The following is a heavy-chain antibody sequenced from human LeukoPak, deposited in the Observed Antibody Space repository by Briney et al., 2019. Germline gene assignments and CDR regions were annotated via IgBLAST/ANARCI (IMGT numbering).Heavy chain of an antibody. D-gene: IGHD7-27*01. Sequence: GGSLRLSCAASGFTFRMYAMSWVRQAPGKGLVWVSRIKSDGSSTSYADSVKGRFTISRDNAKNTLYLQMNSLRAEDTAVYYCTGALDYWGQGTLVTVSS. V-gene: IGHV3-74*01. J-gene: IGHJ4*02. CDR2: IKSDGSST. CDR3: TGALDY. CDR1: GFTFRMYA.